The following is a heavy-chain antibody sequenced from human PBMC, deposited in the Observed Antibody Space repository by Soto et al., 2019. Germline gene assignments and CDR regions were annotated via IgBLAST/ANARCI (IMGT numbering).Heavy chain of an antibody. CDR1: GGSFSGYY. CDR2: INHSGST. Sequence: TLSLTCAVYGGSFSGYYWSWIRQPPGKGLEWIGEINHSGSTNYNPSLKSRVTISVDTSKNQFSLKLSSVTAADTAVYYCARPFTRGYSYGRAFDYWGQGTLVTVSS. V-gene: IGHV4-34*01. J-gene: IGHJ4*02. D-gene: IGHD5-18*01. CDR3: ARPFTRGYSYGRAFDY.